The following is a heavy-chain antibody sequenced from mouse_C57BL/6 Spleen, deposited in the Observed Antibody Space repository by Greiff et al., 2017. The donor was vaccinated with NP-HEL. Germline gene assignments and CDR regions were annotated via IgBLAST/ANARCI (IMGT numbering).Heavy chain of an antibody. CDR1: GFNIKDDY. Sequence: EVQLQQSGAELVRPGASVKLSCTASGFNIKDDYMHWVKQRPEQGLEWIGWIDPENGDTEYASKFQGKATITADTSSNTAYLQLSSLTSEDTAVYYCTPITTVVATNFDVWGTGTTVTVSS. V-gene: IGHV14-4*01. CDR2: IDPENGDT. CDR3: TPITTVVATNFDV. D-gene: IGHD1-1*01. J-gene: IGHJ1*03.